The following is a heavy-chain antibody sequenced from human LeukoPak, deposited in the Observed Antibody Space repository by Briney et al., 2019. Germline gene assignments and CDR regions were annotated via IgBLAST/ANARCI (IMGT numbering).Heavy chain of an antibody. V-gene: IGHV4-39*01. CDR1: GGSISNSSHY. Sequence: SETLSLTCTVSGGSISNSSHYWGWIRQPPGKGLEWIGSMYYSGSTYYNPSLKSRVTIFVDTSKNQFSLKLSSVTAADTAVYYCARFYSSGWNFHYYYGMDVWGQGTTVTVSS. CDR3: ARFYSSGWNFHYYYGMDV. CDR2: MYYSGST. D-gene: IGHD6-19*01. J-gene: IGHJ6*02.